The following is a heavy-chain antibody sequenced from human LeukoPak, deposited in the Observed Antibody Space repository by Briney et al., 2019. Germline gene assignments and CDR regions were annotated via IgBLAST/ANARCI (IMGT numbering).Heavy chain of an antibody. J-gene: IGHJ4*02. Sequence: GGSLRLSCAASGFTFSNYGIHWVRQAPGKGLEWVAVILYDGSNKYYADSVKGRFTISRDNSKNTLYLQMNSLRAEDTAVYYCAKDLWGFVEVAAIFDYWGQGTLVTVSS. V-gene: IGHV3-30*18. CDR3: AKDLWGFVEVAAIFDY. CDR2: ILYDGSNK. D-gene: IGHD2-15*01. CDR1: GFTFSNYG.